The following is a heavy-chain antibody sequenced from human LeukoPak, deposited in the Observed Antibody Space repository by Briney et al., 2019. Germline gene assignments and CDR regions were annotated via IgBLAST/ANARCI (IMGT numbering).Heavy chain of an antibody. D-gene: IGHD3-10*01. V-gene: IGHV3-11*04. Sequence: KPGGSLRLSCAASGFTFSDYYMSWIRQAPGKGLEWVSYIRSSGSTIYYVDSVKGRFTISRDNAKNSLYLQMNSLRAEDTAVYYCAASSASLYYFDYWGQGTLVTVSS. CDR1: GFTFSDYY. CDR2: IRSSGSTI. J-gene: IGHJ4*02. CDR3: AASSASLYYFDY.